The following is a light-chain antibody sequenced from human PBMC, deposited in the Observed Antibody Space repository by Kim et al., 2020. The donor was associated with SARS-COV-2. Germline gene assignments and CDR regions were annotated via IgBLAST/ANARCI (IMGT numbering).Light chain of an antibody. Sequence: SPGETATLSCRASQSVSNHFLAWYQQRPGQSPRLLIHGASSRATGIPDRFSGSGSGTDFTLTISRLEPEDFAVYYCQQYVSFPLTFGGGTKVDIK. CDR1: QSVSNHF. CDR3: QQYVSFPLT. J-gene: IGKJ4*01. CDR2: GAS. V-gene: IGKV3-20*01.